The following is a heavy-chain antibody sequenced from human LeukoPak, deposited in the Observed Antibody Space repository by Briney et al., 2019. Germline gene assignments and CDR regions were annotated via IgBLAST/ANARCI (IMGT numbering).Heavy chain of an antibody. CDR1: GGSFSGYY. D-gene: IGHD2-15*01. CDR3: ARVYCSGGSCYSGFLPYYFHYYMDV. Sequence: PSETLSLTCAVYGGSFSGYYWSWIRQPPGKGLEWIGEINHSGSTNYNPSLKSRVTMSVDTFKNQFSLRLSSVTAADTAMYYCARVYCSGGSCYSGFLPYYFHYYMDVWGKGTTVTVSS. CDR2: INHSGST. V-gene: IGHV4-34*01. J-gene: IGHJ6*03.